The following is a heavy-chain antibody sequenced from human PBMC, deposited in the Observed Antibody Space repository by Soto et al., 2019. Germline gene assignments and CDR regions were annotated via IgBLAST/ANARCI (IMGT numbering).Heavy chain of an antibody. J-gene: IGHJ3*02. CDR3: AIVYDSSGPGADAFDI. Sequence: SVKVSCKTSGFTFTKSAVQWVRQARGQRLEWVGWIIVGTGATNYAQNLQGRVTITKDTSTTTAYMEMSSLRSEDTAVYFCAIVYDSSGPGADAFDIWGQGTMVTVSS. V-gene: IGHV1-58*01. CDR2: IIVGTGAT. CDR1: GFTFTKSA. D-gene: IGHD3-22*01.